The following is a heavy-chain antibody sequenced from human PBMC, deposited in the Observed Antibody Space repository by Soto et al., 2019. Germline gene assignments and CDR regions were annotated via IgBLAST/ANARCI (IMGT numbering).Heavy chain of an antibody. D-gene: IGHD3-10*01. CDR1: GGTFSSYA. V-gene: IGHV1-69*12. J-gene: IGHJ4*02. CDR2: IIPIFGTA. Sequence: QVQLVQSGAEVKKPGSSVKVSCKASGGTFSSYAISWVRQAPGQGLEWMGGIIPIFGTANYAQKFQGRVTITADXXTXTXXRELSSLRSEDTAVYYCAREITYYYGSGSYPAFDYWGQGTLVTVSS. CDR3: AREITYYYGSGSYPAFDY.